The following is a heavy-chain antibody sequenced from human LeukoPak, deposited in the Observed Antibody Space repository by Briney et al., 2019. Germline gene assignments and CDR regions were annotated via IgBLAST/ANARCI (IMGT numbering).Heavy chain of an antibody. CDR1: GGTLSRYS. CDR2: IIPIFGTT. CDR3: ARIVGIASRGYFDY. J-gene: IGHJ4*02. D-gene: IGHD3-10*01. V-gene: IGHV1-69*13. Sequence: SVKVSCKAPGGTLSRYSISWVRQAPGQGPEWMGGIIPIFGTTNYAQKFQGRVTITADESTSTAYMELSSLRSADTAVYYCARIVGIASRGYFDYSGQGTLVTASS.